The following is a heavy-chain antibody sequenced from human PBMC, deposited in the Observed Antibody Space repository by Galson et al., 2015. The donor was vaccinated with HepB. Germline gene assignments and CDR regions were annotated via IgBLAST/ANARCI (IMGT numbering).Heavy chain of an antibody. J-gene: IGHJ4*02. CDR1: GFTFSSYN. Sequence: SLRLSCAASGFTFSSYNMNWVRQAPGKGLEWVSSISSSNSYINFADSVKGRFTMSRDNAKNSLYLQMNSLRAEDTAVYYCARSEDSSGYYLPGYFDNWGQGILVTVSS. V-gene: IGHV3-21*01. CDR2: ISSSNSYI. CDR3: ARSEDSSGYYLPGYFDN. D-gene: IGHD3-22*01.